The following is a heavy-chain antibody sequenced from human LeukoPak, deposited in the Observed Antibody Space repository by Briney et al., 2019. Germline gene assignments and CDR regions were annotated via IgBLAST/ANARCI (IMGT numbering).Heavy chain of an antibody. Sequence: GGSLRLSCTASGFTFSDYSFNWVRQAPGKGLEWVSCISTRGSYIYYADSVKGRFTISRDNARNSLYLQMNSLRADDTAVYYCAKNYYDRSGWDFFDYWGQGTLVTASS. CDR3: AKNYYDRSGWDFFDY. CDR2: ISTRGSYI. J-gene: IGHJ4*02. CDR1: GFTFSDYS. V-gene: IGHV3-21*01. D-gene: IGHD3-22*01.